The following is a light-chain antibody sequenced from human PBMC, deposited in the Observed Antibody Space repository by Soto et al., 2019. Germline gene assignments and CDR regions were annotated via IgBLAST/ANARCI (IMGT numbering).Light chain of an antibody. Sequence: DIQMTQSPSSLSASVGDRVTIACQASQDISNYLNWYQQKPGKAPKLLIYDASNLETGVPSRFSGSGSGTDFTFSISCLQSEDIATYYRQQYDNLPLTFGGGTKVDIK. CDR3: QQYDNLPLT. V-gene: IGKV1-33*01. CDR2: DAS. J-gene: IGKJ4*01. CDR1: QDISNY.